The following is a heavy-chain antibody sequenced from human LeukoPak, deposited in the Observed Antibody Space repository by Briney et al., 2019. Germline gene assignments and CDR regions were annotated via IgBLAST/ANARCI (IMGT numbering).Heavy chain of an antibody. CDR2: VDPEDGEA. D-gene: IGHD4-17*01. V-gene: IGHV1-69-2*01. CDR1: GYTFIDYY. Sequence: ASVKISCKASGYTFIDYYIHWVQQAPGKGLEWMGRVDPEDGEALYAEKFQGRLTITADRSTTTAYMELSSLRSEGTAVYYCATKSTTTVWAFDIWGQGTMVTVSS. J-gene: IGHJ3*02. CDR3: ATKSTTTVWAFDI.